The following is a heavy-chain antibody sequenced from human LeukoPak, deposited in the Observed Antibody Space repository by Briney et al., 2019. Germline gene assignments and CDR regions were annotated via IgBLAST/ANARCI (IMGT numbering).Heavy chain of an antibody. CDR3: ARDIAAEGVDY. V-gene: IGHV4-39*07. J-gene: IGHJ4*02. CDR2: IYYSGST. CDR1: GGSISSSSYY. D-gene: IGHD6-13*01. Sequence: TSETLSLTCTVSGGSISSSSYYWGWIRQPPGKGLEWIGSIYYSGSTYYNPSLKSRVAISVDTSKNQFSLKLSSVTAADTAVYYCARDIAAEGVDYWGQGTLVTVSS.